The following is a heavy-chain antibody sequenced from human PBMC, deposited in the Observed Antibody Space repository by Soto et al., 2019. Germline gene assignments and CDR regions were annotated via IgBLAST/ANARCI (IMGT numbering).Heavy chain of an antibody. CDR2: IKQDGSEK. J-gene: IGHJ4*02. Sequence: GGSLRLSCAASGFTFSSYWMSWVRQAPGKGLEWVANIKQDGSEKYYVDSVKGRFTISRDNAKNSLYLQMNSLRAEDTAVYYCARDSLPYSSSPFDYWGQGTLVTVFS. CDR3: ARDSLPYSSSPFDY. D-gene: IGHD6-13*01. V-gene: IGHV3-7*01. CDR1: GFTFSSYW.